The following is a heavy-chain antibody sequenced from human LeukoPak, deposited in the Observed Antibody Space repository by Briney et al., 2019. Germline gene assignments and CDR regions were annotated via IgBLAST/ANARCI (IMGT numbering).Heavy chain of an antibody. CDR1: GFTFSGAA. Sequence: GGSLKLSCTASGFTFSGAAMHWVRQASGKGPEWVGHIRSKPNNYATAYAASVKGRFTISRDDSKNTAYLQMNSLKIKDTAVYYCTRPLGAAAGTYFDPWGQGTLVTVSS. V-gene: IGHV3-73*01. CDR2: IRSKPNNYAT. CDR3: TRPLGAAAGTYFDP. D-gene: IGHD6-13*01. J-gene: IGHJ5*02.